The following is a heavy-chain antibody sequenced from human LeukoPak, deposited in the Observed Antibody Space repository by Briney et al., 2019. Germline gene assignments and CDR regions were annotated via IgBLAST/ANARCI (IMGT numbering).Heavy chain of an antibody. J-gene: IGHJ4*02. V-gene: IGHV4-59*11. Sequence: SETLSLTCTVSGGSISSHYWSWIRQPPGKGLEWIAYLFDSVNTKDNPSLQSRLTLSADTSKNQFSLRLSSVTAADTAVYYCATIMRGSFFGYFDFWGQGIKVTVSS. CDR1: GGSISSHY. CDR2: LFDSVNT. CDR3: ATIMRGSFFGYFDF. D-gene: IGHD5-18*01.